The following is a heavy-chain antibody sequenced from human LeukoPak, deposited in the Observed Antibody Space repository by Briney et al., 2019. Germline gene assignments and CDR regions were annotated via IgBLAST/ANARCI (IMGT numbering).Heavy chain of an antibody. CDR2: INPNSGDT. D-gene: IGHD6-6*01. CDR3: ARGLEYSSSSQSLRLYYMDV. V-gene: IGHV1-2*06. CDR1: GYTFSGSY. J-gene: IGHJ6*03. Sequence: ASVKVSCKASGYTFSGSYIHWVRQAPGQGLEWMGRINPNSGDTNSPQKFQGRVTMTRDTSISTAYMELSRLRSDDTAVYYCARGLEYSSSSQSLRLYYMDVWGKGTTVTVSS.